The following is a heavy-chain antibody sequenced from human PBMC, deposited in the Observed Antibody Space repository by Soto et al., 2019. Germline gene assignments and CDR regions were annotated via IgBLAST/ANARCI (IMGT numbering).Heavy chain of an antibody. V-gene: IGHV5-51*01. D-gene: IGHD3-10*01. CDR3: AGGGVRGVITRTRDYYGMDV. CDR2: IYPGDSDT. Sequence: GESLKISFKGSGYSFTCYWIGWVRQMPGKGLEWMGIIYPGDSDTRYSPSFQGQVTISADKSISTAYLQWSSLKASDTAMYYCAGGGVRGVITRTRDYYGMDVWGQGTTVTVSS. J-gene: IGHJ6*02. CDR1: GYSFTCYW.